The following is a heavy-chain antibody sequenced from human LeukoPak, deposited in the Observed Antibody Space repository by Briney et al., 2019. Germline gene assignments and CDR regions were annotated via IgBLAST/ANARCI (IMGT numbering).Heavy chain of an antibody. CDR2: ISHSGST. D-gene: IGHD3-3*01. CDR1: GGSFSGFY. Sequence: PSESLSLTCAVDGGSFSGFYWSWIRQPPGKGLEWIGEISHSGSTNYNPSLKSRVIISGDTSKNQFSLNLNSVTAADTAVYYCAKRRITIFGVGFDPWGQGTLVTVSS. CDR3: AKRRITIFGVGFDP. V-gene: IGHV4-34*01. J-gene: IGHJ5*02.